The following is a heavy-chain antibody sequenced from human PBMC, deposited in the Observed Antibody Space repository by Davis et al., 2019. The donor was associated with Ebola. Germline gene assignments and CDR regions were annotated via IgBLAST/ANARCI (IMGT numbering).Heavy chain of an antibody. Sequence: GGSLRLSCAASGFTFSNYAMHWVRQAPGKGLEWVAVISYDGSNKYYADSVKGRFTISRHNSKNTLYLQMNSLRAEDTAVYYCARNVLLNWFDPWGQGTLVTVST. D-gene: IGHD3-10*01. CDR1: GFTFSNYA. CDR2: ISYDGSNK. V-gene: IGHV3-30*14. J-gene: IGHJ5*02. CDR3: ARNVLLNWFDP.